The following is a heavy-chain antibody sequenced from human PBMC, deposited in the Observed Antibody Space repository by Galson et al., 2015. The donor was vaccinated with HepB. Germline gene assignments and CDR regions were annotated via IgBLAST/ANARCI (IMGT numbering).Heavy chain of an antibody. Sequence: SLRLSCAASGFTFSYYSMNWVRQAPGKGLEWVSSISASGSDIYYADSVKGRFTISRDNAKNSLYLQMDSLRTEDTAVFYCARDVPVALSAGDFDFWPHWGQGTHVTVSS. J-gene: IGHJ4*02. CDR1: GFTFSYYS. D-gene: IGHD2-21*02. CDR2: ISASGSDI. CDR3: ARDVPVALSAGDFDFWPH. V-gene: IGHV3-21*06.